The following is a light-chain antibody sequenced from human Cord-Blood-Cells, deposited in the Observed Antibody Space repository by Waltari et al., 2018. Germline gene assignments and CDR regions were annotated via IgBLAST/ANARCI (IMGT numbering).Light chain of an antibody. V-gene: IGLV3-1*01. CDR1: KLGDEY. CDR3: HAWDSSTVV. CDR2: QGS. Sequence: SYELTQPPSVSVSPGPTGRITCSGDKLGDEYTCWYQQKPGQSPVLVSSQGSKRPSGNPERFSGSNSGNTATLTISGTQALDEAEYDCHAWDSSTVVFGGGTKLTGL. J-gene: IGLJ2*01.